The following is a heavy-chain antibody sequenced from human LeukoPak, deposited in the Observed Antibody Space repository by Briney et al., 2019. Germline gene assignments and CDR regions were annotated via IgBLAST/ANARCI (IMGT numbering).Heavy chain of an antibody. D-gene: IGHD3-10*01. CDR2: ISGSGGST. CDR3: AKDYYYGSGSYYNLNMDV. Sequence: GGSLRLSCAASGFTFSSYAMSWVRQAPGKGLEWVSAISGSGGSTYYADSVKGRFTISRDNSKNTLYLQMNSLRAKDTAVYYCAKDYYYGSGSYYNLNMDVWGQGTTVTVSS. V-gene: IGHV3-23*01. CDR1: GFTFSSYA. J-gene: IGHJ6*02.